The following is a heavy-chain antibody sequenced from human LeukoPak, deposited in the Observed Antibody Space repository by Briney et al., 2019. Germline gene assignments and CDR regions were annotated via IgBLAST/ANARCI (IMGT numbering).Heavy chain of an antibody. Sequence: GSVKVSCKASGYTFTGYYMHWVRQAPGQGLEWMGWINPNSGGTNYAQKFQGRVTMTRDTSISTAYMELSRLRSDDTAVYYCARDRSSSLVAYYFDYWGQGTLVTVSS. CDR3: ARDRSSSLVAYYFDY. CDR2: INPNSGGT. V-gene: IGHV1-2*02. CDR1: GYTFTGYY. D-gene: IGHD6-13*01. J-gene: IGHJ4*02.